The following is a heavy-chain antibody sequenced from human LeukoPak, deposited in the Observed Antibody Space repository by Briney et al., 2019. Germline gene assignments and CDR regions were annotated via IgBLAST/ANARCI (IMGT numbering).Heavy chain of an antibody. Sequence: GGSLRLSCAAPGFTFSSYSMNWVRQAPGKGLEWVSSISSSSSYIYYADSVKVRFTISRDNAKNSLYLQMNSLRAEDTAVYYCARVRKYCTNGVCSRYYFDYWGQGTLVTVSS. J-gene: IGHJ4*02. CDR1: GFTFSSYS. D-gene: IGHD2-8*01. V-gene: IGHV3-21*01. CDR3: ARVRKYCTNGVCSRYYFDY. CDR2: ISSSSSYI.